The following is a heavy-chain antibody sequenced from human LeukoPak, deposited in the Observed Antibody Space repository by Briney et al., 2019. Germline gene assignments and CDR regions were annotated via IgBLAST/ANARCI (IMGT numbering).Heavy chain of an antibody. CDR2: INGGGDST. V-gene: IGHV3-23*01. CDR3: ARDQSVTNYYYGMDV. D-gene: IGHD4-17*01. CDR1: GSTFSSYA. Sequence: GGSLRLSCAASGSTFSSYAMSWVRQAPGKGLEWVSVINGGGDSTNYVDSVKGRFTISRDNSENTLYLQMNSLRAEDTAVYYCARDQSVTNYYYGMDVWGQGTTVTVSS. J-gene: IGHJ6*02.